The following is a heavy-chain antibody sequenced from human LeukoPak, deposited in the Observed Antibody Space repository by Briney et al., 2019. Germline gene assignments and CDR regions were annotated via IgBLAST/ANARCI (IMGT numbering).Heavy chain of an antibody. J-gene: IGHJ5*02. D-gene: IGHD6-13*01. V-gene: IGHV1-69*13. CDR1: GGTFSSYA. CDR2: IIPIFGTA. Sequence: ASVKVSCKASGGTFSSYAISWVRQAPGQGLEWMGGIIPIFGTANYAQKFQGRVTITADESTSTAYMELSSLRSEDTAVYYCAREGGIADDGNWFDPWGQGTLVTVSS. CDR3: AREGGIADDGNWFDP.